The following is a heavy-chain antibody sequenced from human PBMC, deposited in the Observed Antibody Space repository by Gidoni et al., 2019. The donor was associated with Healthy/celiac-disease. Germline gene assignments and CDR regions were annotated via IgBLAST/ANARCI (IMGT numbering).Heavy chain of an antibody. J-gene: IGHJ4*02. CDR3: ARYQLPFDY. CDR2: IYHSGST. D-gene: IGHD2-2*01. V-gene: IGHV4-38-2*02. Sequence: QVQLQESGPGLVTPSETLSLTCTVSGYSISSGYYWGWIRQPPGKGLEWIGSIYHSGSTYYNPSLKSRVTISVDTSKNQFSLKLSSVTAADTAVYYCARYQLPFDYWGQGTLVTVSS. CDR1: GYSISSGYY.